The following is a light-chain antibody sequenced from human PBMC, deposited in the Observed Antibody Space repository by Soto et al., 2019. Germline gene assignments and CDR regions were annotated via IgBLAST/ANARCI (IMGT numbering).Light chain of an antibody. V-gene: IGKV4-1*01. CDR3: QQYHTTPNT. CDR1: QNLLFTSNNKNS. J-gene: IGKJ2*01. CDR2: WAS. Sequence: DVVMTQSPATLAVSLGERAAINCKSSQNLLFTSNNKNSLAWYQQKPGQPPKLLIYWASTRESGAPDRFSGSGSGRDFTLNISSLQAEDVAVYYCQQYHTTPNTFGQGTKLEIK.